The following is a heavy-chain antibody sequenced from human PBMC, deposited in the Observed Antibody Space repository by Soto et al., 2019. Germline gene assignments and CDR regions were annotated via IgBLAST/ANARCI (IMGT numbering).Heavy chain of an antibody. Sequence: EVQLLESGGGLVRPGESLRLSCAASGFNFNKYAMSWVRQAPGEGLEWVSGISCCGGTASYADSVKGRFTIARDDAKNTLYLDMNSLIVEDTAEYYCAKADGQQWLLPHVEDWGRGALVSVS. CDR3: AKADGQQWLLPHVED. CDR2: ISCCGGTA. J-gene: IGHJ4*02. CDR1: GFNFNKYA. D-gene: IGHD6-19*01. V-gene: IGHV3-23*01.